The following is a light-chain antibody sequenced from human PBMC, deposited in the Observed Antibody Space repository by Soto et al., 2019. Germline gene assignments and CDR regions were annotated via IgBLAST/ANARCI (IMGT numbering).Light chain of an antibody. Sequence: QSVLTQPPSASGTHGQRVTISCSGSSSNIGSNTVSWYQQLPLSAPKLLIYSNNQRPSGVPDRFSGSKSATSASLAISGLQSEDEADYYCAGWDDSLNGRVFGGGTKVTVL. J-gene: IGLJ3*02. CDR3: AGWDDSLNGRV. V-gene: IGLV1-44*01. CDR2: SNN. CDR1: SSNIGSNT.